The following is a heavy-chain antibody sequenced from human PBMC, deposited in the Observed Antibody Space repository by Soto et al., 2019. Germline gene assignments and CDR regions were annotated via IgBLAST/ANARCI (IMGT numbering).Heavy chain of an antibody. CDR1: GFTFSSYA. D-gene: IGHD2-15*01. V-gene: IGHV3-23*01. J-gene: IGHJ5*02. CDR2: ISGSGGST. CDR3: AKPGRDVVVVAATPFDP. Sequence: GGSLRLSCAASGFTFSSYAMSWVRQAPGKGLEWVSAISGSGGSTYYADSVKGRFTISRDNSKNTLYLQMNSLRAEDTAVYYCAKPGRDVVVVAATPFDPWGQGTLVTISS.